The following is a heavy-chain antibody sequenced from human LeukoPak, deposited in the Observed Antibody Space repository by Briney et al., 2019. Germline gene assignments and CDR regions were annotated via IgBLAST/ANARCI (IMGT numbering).Heavy chain of an antibody. CDR1: GYTFTGYY. CDR2: INPSGGST. J-gene: IGHJ6*03. D-gene: IGHD2-2*01. Sequence: ASVKVSCKASGYTFTGYYMHWVRQAPGQGLEWMGIINPSGGSTSCAQKFQGRVTMTRDMSTSTVYMELSSLRSEDTAVYYCARCFGSTTTYYYYYMDVWGKGTTVTVSS. V-gene: IGHV1-46*01. CDR3: ARCFGSTTTYYYYYMDV.